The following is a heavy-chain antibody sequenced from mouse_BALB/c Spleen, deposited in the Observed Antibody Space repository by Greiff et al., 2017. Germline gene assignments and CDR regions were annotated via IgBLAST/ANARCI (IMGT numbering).Heavy chain of an antibody. D-gene: IGHD2-4*01. CDR3: ARLYDYDGGFAY. J-gene: IGHJ3*01. CDR2: ISSGGSYT. V-gene: IGHV5-6*01. Sequence: EVQVVESGGDLVKPGGSLKLSCAASGFTFSSYGMSWVRQTPDKRLEWVATISSGGSYTYYPDSVKGRFTISRDNAKNTLYLQMSSLKSEDTAMYYCARLYDYDGGFAYWGQGTLVTVSA. CDR1: GFTFSSYG.